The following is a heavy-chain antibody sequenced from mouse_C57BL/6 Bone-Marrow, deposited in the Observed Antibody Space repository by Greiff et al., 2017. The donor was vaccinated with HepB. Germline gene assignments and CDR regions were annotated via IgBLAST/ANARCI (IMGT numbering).Heavy chain of an antibody. CDR3: AGGPMDY. CDR1: GYAFSSSW. V-gene: IGHV1-82*01. CDR2: IYPGDGDT. J-gene: IGHJ4*01. Sequence: QVQLQQSGPELVKPGASVKISCKASGYAFSSSWMNWVKQRPGKGLEWIGRIYPGDGDTNYNGKFKGKATLTADKSSRTAYMQLSSLTSEDSAVYFCAGGPMDYWGQGTSVTVSS.